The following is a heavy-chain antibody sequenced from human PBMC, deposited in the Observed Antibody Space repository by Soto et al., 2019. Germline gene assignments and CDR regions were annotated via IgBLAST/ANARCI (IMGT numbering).Heavy chain of an antibody. V-gene: IGHV3-21*01. J-gene: IGHJ6*02. Sequence: PGGSLRLSCAASGFTFSSYGMNWVRQAPGKGLEWVSSISGDTKYIYYADSVKGRFTISRDNAKNALYLQMSSLRAEDTAVYYCGRAGAVEVPAAIYHYYYGMDVWGQGTTVTVSS. CDR2: ISGDTKYI. CDR1: GFTFSSYG. D-gene: IGHD2-2*01. CDR3: GRAGAVEVPAAIYHYYYGMDV.